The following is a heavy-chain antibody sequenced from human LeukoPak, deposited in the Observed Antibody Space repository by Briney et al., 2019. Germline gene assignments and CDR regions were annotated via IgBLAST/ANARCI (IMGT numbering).Heavy chain of an antibody. CDR1: GFTFSRYA. CDR2: IGGSGGAI. V-gene: IGHV3-23*01. J-gene: IGHJ4*02. CDR3: AKAPKGYSSSWYDY. D-gene: IGHD6-13*01. Sequence: GGSLRLSCGASGFTFSRYAMSWVRQAPGKGLQWVSEIGGSGGAIYYADSVKGRFTISRDNSKNTLFLETNSLRAEDTAVYYCAKAPKGYSSSWYDYWGQGTLVTVSS.